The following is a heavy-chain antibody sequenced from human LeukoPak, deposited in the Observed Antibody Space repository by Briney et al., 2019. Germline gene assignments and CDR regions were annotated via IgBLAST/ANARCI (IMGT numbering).Heavy chain of an antibody. Sequence: ASVKVSCKASGYTCTSYGLSWVRQAPGQGLEWVGWISGYNGNTKYAQKLQGRVTMTTDTSTSTAYLELRSLRSDDTAVYYCARDSSSSWYKLDYWGQGTLVTVSS. D-gene: IGHD6-13*01. CDR2: ISGYNGNT. CDR1: GYTCTSYG. V-gene: IGHV1-18*01. J-gene: IGHJ4*02. CDR3: ARDSSSSWYKLDY.